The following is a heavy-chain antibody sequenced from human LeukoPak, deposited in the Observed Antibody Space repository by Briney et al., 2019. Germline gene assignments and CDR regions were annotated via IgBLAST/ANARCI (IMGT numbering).Heavy chain of an antibody. D-gene: IGHD3-16*01. Sequence: SETLSLTCTVPGGSISSYYWSWVRQPPGKGLEWIGYVYYSGRTNYYPSLKSRVTISVDTSKNQFSLKLSCVTAADTAVYYCASTFRESYYYYGMDVWGQGTTVTVSS. V-gene: IGHV4-59*01. J-gene: IGHJ6*02. CDR3: ASTFRESYYYYGMDV. CDR1: GGSISSYY. CDR2: VYYSGRT.